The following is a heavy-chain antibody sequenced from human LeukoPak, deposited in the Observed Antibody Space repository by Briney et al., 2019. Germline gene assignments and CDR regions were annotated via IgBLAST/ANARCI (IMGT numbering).Heavy chain of an antibody. J-gene: IGHJ4*02. Sequence: GGSLRLSCAASKFTFSSYGMHWVRQAPGKGLEWVAFIRYDGSDKYYADSVKGRFTISRDNSKNTLYLQMNSLRDEDTAVYYCAKDRRYCSSTTCPEYWGQGTLVTVSS. D-gene: IGHD2-2*01. CDR3: AKDRRYCSSTTCPEY. V-gene: IGHV3-30*02. CDR2: IRYDGSDK. CDR1: KFTFSSYG.